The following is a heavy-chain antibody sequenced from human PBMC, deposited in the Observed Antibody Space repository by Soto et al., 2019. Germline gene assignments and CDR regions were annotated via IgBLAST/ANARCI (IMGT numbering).Heavy chain of an antibody. CDR3: ARGIPDDSSGYRYEYHFEY. CDR1: GGTFSSYA. J-gene: IGHJ4*02. D-gene: IGHD3-22*01. Sequence: SVKVSCKASGGTFSSYAISWVRQAPLQVLEWMVGIIPIFGTANYAQKFQGRVKITADESTSTAYMELSSLRSEDTAVYYCARGIPDDSSGYRYEYHFEYWGQGTMVTVSS. CDR2: IIPIFGTA. V-gene: IGHV1-69*13.